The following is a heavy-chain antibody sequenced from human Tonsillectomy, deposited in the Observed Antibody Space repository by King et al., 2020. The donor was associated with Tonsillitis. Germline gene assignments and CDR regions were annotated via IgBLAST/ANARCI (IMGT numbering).Heavy chain of an antibody. CDR1: GFTFDDYA. CDR2: VSWSSAGI. D-gene: IGHD2-15*01. CDR3: AKVKCSEGFCFPGDS. J-gene: IGHJ4*02. V-gene: IGHV3-9*01. Sequence: EVQLVESGGGLVQPGRSLRLSCAASGFTFDDYAMHWVRQAPGKGLEWVSGVSWSSAGIGYAESVKGRFTISRDNARNSLFLQMNSLRPEDTAFYYCAKVKCSEGFCFPGDSWGQGTLVIVSS.